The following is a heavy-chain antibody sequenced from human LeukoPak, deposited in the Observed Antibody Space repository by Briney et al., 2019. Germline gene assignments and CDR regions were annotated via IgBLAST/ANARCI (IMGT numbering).Heavy chain of an antibody. CDR1: GFTFSSYS. D-gene: IGHD3-10*01. Sequence: GGSLRLSCAASGFTFSSYSMNWVRQAPGKGLEWVSSISSSSSYIYYADSVKGRFTISRDNANNSPYLQMNSLRAEDTAVYYCARGYFYGSGSNWFDPWGQGTLVTVSS. V-gene: IGHV3-21*01. CDR2: ISSSSSYI. J-gene: IGHJ5*02. CDR3: ARGYFYGSGSNWFDP.